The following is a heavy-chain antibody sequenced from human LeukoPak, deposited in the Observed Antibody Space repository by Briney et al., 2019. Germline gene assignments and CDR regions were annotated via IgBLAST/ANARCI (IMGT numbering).Heavy chain of an antibody. D-gene: IGHD3-9*01. J-gene: IGHJ4*02. V-gene: IGHV1-8*02. Sequence: ASVKVSCKASGYTFTSYDINWVRQATGQGLEWMGWMNPNSGNTGYAQKFQGRVTMTRNTSISTAYTELSSLRSEDTAVYYCARGLSYYDILTGYYAEPFDYWGQGTLVTVSS. CDR2: MNPNSGNT. CDR3: ARGLSYYDILTGYYAEPFDY. CDR1: GYTFTSYD.